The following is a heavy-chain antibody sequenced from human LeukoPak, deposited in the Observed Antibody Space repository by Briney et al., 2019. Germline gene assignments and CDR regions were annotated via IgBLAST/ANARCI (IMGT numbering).Heavy chain of an antibody. CDR2: ISYDGSNK. V-gene: IGHV3-30-3*01. J-gene: IGHJ4*02. CDR1: GFTFSSYA. Sequence: GRSLRLSCAASGFTFSSYAMHWVRQAPGKGLEWVAVISYDGSNKYYADSVKGRFTISRDNSKNTLYLQMNSLRAEDTAVYYCARESTVTTFDYWGQGTLSPSPQ. CDR3: ARESTVTTFDY. D-gene: IGHD4-17*01.